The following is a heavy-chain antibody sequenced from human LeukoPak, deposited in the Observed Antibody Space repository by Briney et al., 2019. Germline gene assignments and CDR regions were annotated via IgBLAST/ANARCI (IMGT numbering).Heavy chain of an antibody. V-gene: IGHV4-61*01. Sequence: SQTLSLICIVSGDSISSPSYYWGWIRQPPGKGLEWIGYIYYTGSTNYNPSLKSRVTISVDTSKNQFSLKLSSVTAADTAVYYCARDKIITADWYFDLWGRGTLVTVSS. D-gene: IGHD3-22*01. CDR1: GDSISSPSYY. CDR3: ARDKIITADWYFDL. CDR2: IYYTGST. J-gene: IGHJ2*01.